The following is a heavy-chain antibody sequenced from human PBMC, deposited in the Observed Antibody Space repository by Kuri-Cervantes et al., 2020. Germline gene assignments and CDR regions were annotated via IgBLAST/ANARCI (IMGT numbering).Heavy chain of an antibody. J-gene: IGHJ4*02. Sequence: GESLKISCAASGFTFSAYAMNWVRQSPGKGLEWVSAMSGSGDSTYYADSVKGRFTISRDNSKHTLYLQMNSLRAEDTAVYYCARDGGSSWYRAFDYWGQGTLVTVSS. CDR1: GFTFSAYA. V-gene: IGHV3-23*01. D-gene: IGHD6-13*01. CDR2: MSGSGDST. CDR3: ARDGGSSWYRAFDY.